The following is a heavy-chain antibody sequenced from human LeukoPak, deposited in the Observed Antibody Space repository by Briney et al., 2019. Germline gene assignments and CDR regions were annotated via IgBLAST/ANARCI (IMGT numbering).Heavy chain of an antibody. V-gene: IGHV4-59*01. CDR1: GGSISTYY. D-gene: IGHD2-21*02. J-gene: IGHJ3*01. Sequence: SETLSLTCTVSGGSISTYYWNWIRQPPGQGLEWIGCIYYTGSSNYNPSLKSRVTISLDTSKNQFSLNLSSVTAADTAVYYCVRRVVVVTANDKSDAFDVWGQGTVVTVSS. CDR2: IYYTGSS. CDR3: VRRVVVVTANDKSDAFDV.